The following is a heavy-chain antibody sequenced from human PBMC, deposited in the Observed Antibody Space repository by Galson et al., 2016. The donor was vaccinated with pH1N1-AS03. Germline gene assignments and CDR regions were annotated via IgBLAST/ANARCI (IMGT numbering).Heavy chain of an antibody. CDR3: ARSTHVNEGLDF. J-gene: IGHJ4*02. Sequence: KALEWLALIFWDGETRYRPSLRSRLTITKDTSKNQVVLAMTNMDPVDTATYYCARSTHVNEGLDFWGQGTLVTVSS. D-gene: IGHD2-8*01. V-gene: IGHV2-5*02. CDR2: IFWDGET.